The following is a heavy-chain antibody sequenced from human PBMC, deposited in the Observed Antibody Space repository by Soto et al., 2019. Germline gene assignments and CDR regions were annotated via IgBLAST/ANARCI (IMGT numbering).Heavy chain of an antibody. Sequence: QEQLQQWGAGLLKPSETLSLTCDVYGGSFSGYYWSWIRQPPGKGLEWIGEINHSGNTNYNPSLKSRVTISIDTSKNQFSLKLNSVTAADTAVYYCARGPAVTLPWDFIDPWGQGTLVAVSS. CDR3: ARGPAVTLPWDFIDP. CDR1: GGSFSGYY. J-gene: IGHJ5*02. V-gene: IGHV4-34*01. D-gene: IGHD4-17*01. CDR2: INHSGNT.